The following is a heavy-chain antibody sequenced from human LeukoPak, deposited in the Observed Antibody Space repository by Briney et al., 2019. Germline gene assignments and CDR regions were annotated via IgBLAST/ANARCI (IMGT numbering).Heavy chain of an antibody. D-gene: IGHD3-10*01. CDR1: GYSITSGYY. V-gene: IGHV4-38-2*02. J-gene: IGHJ4*02. CDR2: IYHSGST. Sequence: PSETLSLTCTVSGYSITSGYYWGWIRQPPGEGLEWIGSIYHSGSTHYNPSLNSRVTMSVDTSKNQVSLKLSSVTAADTAVYYCARVTRLIREYYFDYWGQGTLVTVSS. CDR3: ARVTRLIREYYFDY.